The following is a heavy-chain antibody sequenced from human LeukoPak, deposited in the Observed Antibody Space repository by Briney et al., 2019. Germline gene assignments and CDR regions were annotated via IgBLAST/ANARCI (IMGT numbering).Heavy chain of an antibody. CDR2: ISGSGGST. J-gene: IGHJ4*02. V-gene: IGHV3-23*01. CDR1: GFTFSSYA. Sequence: PGGSLRLSCAASGFTFSSYAMSWVRQAPGKGLEWVSAISGSGGSTYYADSVKGRFTISRDNSKNTLYLQMNSLRAEDTAVYYCALGGGSYASVSPILYWGQGTLVTVSS. CDR3: ALGGGSYASVSPILY. D-gene: IGHD1-26*01.